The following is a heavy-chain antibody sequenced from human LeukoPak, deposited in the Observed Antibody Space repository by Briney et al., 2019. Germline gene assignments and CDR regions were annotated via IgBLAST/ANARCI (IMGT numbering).Heavy chain of an antibody. J-gene: IGHJ4*02. D-gene: IGHD3-10*01. CDR3: ASAGGYHSPDYYIDY. CDR1: GGSISSYY. V-gene: IGHV4-59*01. CDR2: IYYSGST. Sequence: SETLSLTCTVSGGSISSYYWSWIRQPPGKGLEWIGYIYYSGSTDYNPSLKSRVTISVDASKNQFSLKLSSVTAADTAVYYCASAGGYHSPDYYIDYWGQGTLVTVSP.